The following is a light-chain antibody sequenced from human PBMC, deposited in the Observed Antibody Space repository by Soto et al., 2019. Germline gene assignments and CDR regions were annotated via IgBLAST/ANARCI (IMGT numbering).Light chain of an antibody. CDR3: GSWDSSLSAYV. CDR1: ISNIGSNT. J-gene: IGLJ1*01. V-gene: IGLV1-44*01. CDR2: NDD. Sequence: QSVLTQPPSASGAPGQSVSISCSGSISNIGSNTVNWYQQLPGTAPRLLIYNDDRRPSGVPDRFSGSKSGTSATLGITGFQTGDEADYYCGSWDSSLSAYVFGTGTKLTVL.